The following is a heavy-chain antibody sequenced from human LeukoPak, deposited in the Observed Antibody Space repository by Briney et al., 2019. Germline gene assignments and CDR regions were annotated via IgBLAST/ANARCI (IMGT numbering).Heavy chain of an antibody. V-gene: IGHV3-33*06. J-gene: IGHJ5*02. Sequence: PGGSLRLSCAASGFTLSSYGMHWVRQAPGKGLEWVAVIWYDGSNKYYADSVKGRFTISRDNSKNTLYLQMNSLRAEDTAVYYCPHEVAAGWFDPWGQGTLVTVSS. CDR2: IWYDGSNK. CDR1: GFTLSSYG. CDR3: PHEVAAGWFDP. D-gene: IGHD6-19*01.